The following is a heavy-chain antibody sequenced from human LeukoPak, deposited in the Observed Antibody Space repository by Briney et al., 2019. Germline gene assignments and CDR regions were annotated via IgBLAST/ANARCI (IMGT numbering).Heavy chain of an antibody. V-gene: IGHV3-30*02. CDR2: IRYDGSNK. Sequence: GGSLRLSCAASGFTLSSYGMHWVRQAPGKGLEWVAFIRYDGSNKYYADSVKGRFTISRDNSKNTLYLQMNSLRAEDTAVYYCAKVATTEMATITSDYWGQGTLVTVSS. D-gene: IGHD5-24*01. CDR3: AKVATTEMATITSDY. CDR1: GFTLSSYG. J-gene: IGHJ4*02.